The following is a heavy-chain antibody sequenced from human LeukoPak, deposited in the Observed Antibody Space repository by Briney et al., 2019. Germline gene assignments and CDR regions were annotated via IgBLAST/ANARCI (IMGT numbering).Heavy chain of an antibody. J-gene: IGHJ4*02. Sequence: SETLSLTCTVSGGSISSSSYYWGWIRQPPGKGLEWIGSIYYSGSTYYNPSLKSRVTISVDTSKNQFSLKLSSVTAADTAVYYCARRPDIVAIVDYWGQGTLVTVSS. V-gene: IGHV4-39*01. CDR1: GGSISSSSYY. CDR3: ARRPDIVAIVDY. CDR2: IYYSGST. D-gene: IGHD5-12*01.